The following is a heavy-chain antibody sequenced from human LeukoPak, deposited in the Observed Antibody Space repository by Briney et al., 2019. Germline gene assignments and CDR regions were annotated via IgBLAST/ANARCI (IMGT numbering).Heavy chain of an antibody. CDR1: GFTFSSYA. CDR2: ISYDGSNK. CDR3: ARDSHYYDSSAPSY. J-gene: IGHJ4*02. Sequence: GGSLRLSCAASGFTFSSYAMHWVHQAPGKGLEWVAVISYDGSNKYYADSVKGRFTISRDNSKNTLYLQMNSLRAEDTAVYYCARDSHYYDSSAPSYWGQGTLVTVSS. V-gene: IGHV3-30*04. D-gene: IGHD3-22*01.